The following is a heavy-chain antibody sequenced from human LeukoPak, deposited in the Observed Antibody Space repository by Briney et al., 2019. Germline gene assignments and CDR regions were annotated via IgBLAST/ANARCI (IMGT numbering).Heavy chain of an antibody. CDR3: ARAVSMTMIVVIPLYFDY. V-gene: IGHV4-38-2*02. Sequence: SETLSLXCTVSGYSISSGYYWGWIRQPPGKGLAWIGNIFHSGSTYYNPSLKSRVTISVDTSKNQFSLKLTSVTAADTAVYYCARAVSMTMIVVIPLYFDYWGQGTLVTVSS. J-gene: IGHJ4*02. CDR2: IFHSGST. CDR1: GYSISSGYY. D-gene: IGHD3-22*01.